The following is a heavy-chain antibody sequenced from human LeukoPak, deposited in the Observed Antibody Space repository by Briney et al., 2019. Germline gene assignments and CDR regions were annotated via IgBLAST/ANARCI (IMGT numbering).Heavy chain of an antibody. J-gene: IGHJ4*02. CDR1: GFSFSSYW. V-gene: IGHV3-23*01. D-gene: IGHD3-22*01. Sequence: GGSLRLSCAASGFSFSSYWMSWVRQAPGKGLEWVSSISGGSEDTYYADSVKGRFTISRDNSKTTLYLQMNSLRAEDTAVYFCAKRGVVIRVILVGFHKEAYYFDSWGQGALVTVSS. CDR3: AKRGVVIRVILVGFHKEAYYFDS. CDR2: ISGGSEDT.